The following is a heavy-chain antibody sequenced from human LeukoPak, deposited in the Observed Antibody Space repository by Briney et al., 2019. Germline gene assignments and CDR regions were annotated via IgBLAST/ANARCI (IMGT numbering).Heavy chain of an antibody. D-gene: IGHD3-3*01. V-gene: IGHV3-15*01. J-gene: IGHJ6*03. CDR2: IKSKTDGGAT. CDR3: TRDDFWGDYHVDV. Sequence: GGSLRLSCAASGFTLNNAWMSWVRQAPGKGLEWVGRIKSKTDGGATDFAAPVKGRFTISRDDSKNTLYLQMNSLKTEDTAVYFCTRDDFWGDYHVDVWGKGTTVAVFS. CDR1: GFTLNNAW.